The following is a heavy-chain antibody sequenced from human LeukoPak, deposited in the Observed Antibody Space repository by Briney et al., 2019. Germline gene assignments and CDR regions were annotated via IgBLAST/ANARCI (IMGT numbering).Heavy chain of an antibody. CDR3: ARGEAGPYYYDSSGYPFDY. D-gene: IGHD3-22*01. Sequence: GASVKVSCKASGGTFSIYAISWVRQAPGQGLEWMGGIIPIFGTANYAQKFQGRVTITADESTSTAYMELSSLRSEDTAVYYCARGEAGPYYYDSSGYPFDYWGQGTLVTVSS. CDR1: GGTFSIYA. J-gene: IGHJ4*02. V-gene: IGHV1-69*13. CDR2: IIPIFGTA.